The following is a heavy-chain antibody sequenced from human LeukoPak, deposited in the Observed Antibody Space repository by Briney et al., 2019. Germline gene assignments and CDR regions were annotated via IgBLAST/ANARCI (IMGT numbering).Heavy chain of an antibody. CDR3: ARWNLGSDY. D-gene: IGHD1-1*01. CDR2: ISSSSTTK. CDR1: GFTFSAYD. V-gene: IGHV3-48*01. J-gene: IGHJ4*02. Sequence: GGSLRLSCAASGFTFSAYDMNWVRQAPGKGLKWLSYISSSSTTKYHADSVKGRSTISRDNAKNSLYLQMNSLRAEDTGVYYCARWNLGSDYWGQGTLVTVSS.